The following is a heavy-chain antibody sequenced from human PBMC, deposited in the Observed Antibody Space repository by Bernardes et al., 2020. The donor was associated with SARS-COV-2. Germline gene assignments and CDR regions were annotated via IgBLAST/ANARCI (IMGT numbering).Heavy chain of an antibody. V-gene: IGHV3-23*01. J-gene: IGHJ5*02. CDR1: GFTFSSYA. CDR3: AGGLLWFGEPNPRA. CDR2: ISGSGGST. Sequence: GGSLRLSCAASGFTFSSYAMSWVRQAPGKGLEWVSAISGSGGSTYYADSVKGRFTISRDNSKNTLYLQMNSLRAEDTAVYYCAGGLLWFGEPNPRAWDQGTLVTVSS. D-gene: IGHD3-10*01.